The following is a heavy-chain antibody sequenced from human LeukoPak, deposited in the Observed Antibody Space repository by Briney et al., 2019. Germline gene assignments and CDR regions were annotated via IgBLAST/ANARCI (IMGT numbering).Heavy chain of an antibody. CDR1: GFTFSSYE. CDR3: VRQYSYDSSGYYPWDY. V-gene: IGHV3-48*03. Sequence: GGSLRLSCAASGFTFSSYEMNWVRQAPGKGLQWVSDISSSGTTIYYADSVKGRFTISRDNANNTLYLQMNSLRAEDTAMYYCVRQYSYDSSGYYPWDYWGQGTLVTVSS. J-gene: IGHJ4*02. CDR2: ISSSGTTI. D-gene: IGHD3-22*01.